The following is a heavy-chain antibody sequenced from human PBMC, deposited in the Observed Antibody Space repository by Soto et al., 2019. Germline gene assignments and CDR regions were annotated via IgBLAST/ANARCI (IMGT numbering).Heavy chain of an antibody. CDR1: GFTFSNAW. CDR2: IKSKTDGGTT. CDR3: TKPLLTYYYGSGEYYYYGMDV. Sequence: GGSLRLSCAASGFTFSNAWMNWVRQAPGKGLEWVGRIKSKTDGGTTDYAAPVKGRFTISRDDSKNTLYLQMNSLKTEDTAVYYCTKPLLTYYYGSGEYYYYGMDVWGQGTTVTVSS. V-gene: IGHV3-15*07. J-gene: IGHJ6*02. D-gene: IGHD3-10*01.